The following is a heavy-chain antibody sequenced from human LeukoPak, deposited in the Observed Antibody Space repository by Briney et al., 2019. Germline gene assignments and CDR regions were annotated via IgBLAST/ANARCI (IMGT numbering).Heavy chain of an antibody. Sequence: SETLSLTCTVSGGSISSSSYYWGWIRQPPGKGLEWIGSIYYSGSTYYNPSLKSRVTISVDTSKNQFSLKLSSVTAADTAVYYCARGGGIYYYYMDVWGKGTTVTVSS. CDR2: IYYSGST. J-gene: IGHJ6*03. CDR1: GGSISSSSYY. V-gene: IGHV4-39*01. CDR3: ARGGGIYYYYMDV. D-gene: IGHD1-26*01.